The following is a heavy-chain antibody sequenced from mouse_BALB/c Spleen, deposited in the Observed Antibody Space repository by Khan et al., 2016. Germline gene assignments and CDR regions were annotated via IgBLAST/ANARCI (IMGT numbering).Heavy chain of an antibody. V-gene: IGHV1-7*01. CDR3: ARWLLR. CDR1: GYTFTSYW. J-gene: IGHJ3*02. D-gene: IGHD2-3*01. Sequence: QVQLQQSGAELAKPGASVKMSCKASGYTFTSYWMHWVKQRPGQGLEWIGYINPSTGYTEYNQKFKDKATLTADKSSRTAYMQLSSLTSEDSAVXYCARWLLRWGQWTLVTVSA. CDR2: INPSTGYT.